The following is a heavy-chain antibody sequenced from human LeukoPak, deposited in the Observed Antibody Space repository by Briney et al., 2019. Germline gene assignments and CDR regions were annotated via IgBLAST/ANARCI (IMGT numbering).Heavy chain of an antibody. V-gene: IGHV4-39*01. CDR3: ARHREAIGLLTAYYYYYGMDV. CDR2: IYYSGST. CDR1: GGSISSSSYY. J-gene: IGHJ6*02. Sequence: PSETLSLTCTVSGGSISSSSYYWGWIRQPPGKGLEWIGSIYYSGSTYYNPSLKSRVTISVDTSKNQFSLKLSSVTAADTAVYYCARHREAIGLLTAYYYYYGMDVWGQGTTVTVSS. D-gene: IGHD3-9*01.